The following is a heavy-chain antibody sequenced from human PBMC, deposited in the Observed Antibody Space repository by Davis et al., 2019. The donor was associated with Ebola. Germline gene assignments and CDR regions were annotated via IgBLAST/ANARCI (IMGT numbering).Heavy chain of an antibody. V-gene: IGHV4-59*01. Sequence: MPGGSLRPSCTVPSGSISSYYWSWIRQPPGKGLEWIGYINYSGNTKYNPSLKSRVSISVDTSKNQFSRKLSSVTAADTAVYYCARQNGDSRFDYYYGMDVWGQGTTVTVSS. CDR1: SGSISSYY. D-gene: IGHD4-17*01. CDR3: ARQNGDSRFDYYYGMDV. CDR2: INYSGNT. J-gene: IGHJ6*02.